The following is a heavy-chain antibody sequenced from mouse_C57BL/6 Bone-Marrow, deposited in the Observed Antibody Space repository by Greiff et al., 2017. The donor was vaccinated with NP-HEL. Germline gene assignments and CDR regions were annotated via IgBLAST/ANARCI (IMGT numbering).Heavy chain of an antibody. J-gene: IGHJ4*01. V-gene: IGHV1-63*01. CDR3: ARGGYYGSRDYAMDY. CDR2: IYPGGGYT. D-gene: IGHD1-1*01. Sequence: QVQLQQSGAELVRPGTSVKMSCKASGYTFTNYWIGWAKQRPGHGLEWIGDIYPGGGYTNYNEKFKGKATLTADKSSSTAYMQFSSLTSEDSAIYYCARGGYYGSRDYAMDYWGQGTSVTVSS. CDR1: GYTFTNYW.